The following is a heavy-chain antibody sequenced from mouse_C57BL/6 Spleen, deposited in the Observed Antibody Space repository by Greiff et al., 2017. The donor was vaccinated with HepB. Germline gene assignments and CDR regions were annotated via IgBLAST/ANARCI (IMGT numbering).Heavy chain of an antibody. D-gene: IGHD1-1*01. CDR1: GYTFTSYW. CDR3: ARGEDYYGSSPLGY. CDR2: IDPNSGGT. Sequence: QVQLKQPGAELVKPGASVKLSCKASGYTFTSYWMHWVKQRPGRGLEWIGRIDPNSGGTKYNEKFKSKATLTVDKPSSTAYMQLSSLTSEDSAVYYCARGEDYYGSSPLGYWGQGTTLTVSS. J-gene: IGHJ2*01. V-gene: IGHV1-72*01.